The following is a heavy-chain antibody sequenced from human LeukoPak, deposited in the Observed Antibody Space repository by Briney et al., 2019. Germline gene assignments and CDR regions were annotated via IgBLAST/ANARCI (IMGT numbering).Heavy chain of an antibody. J-gene: IGHJ4*02. D-gene: IGHD4-23*01. CDR3: TRLNAVAGDY. Sequence: GGSLRLSCAASGFTFSGSAMHWVRQASGKGLEWVGRIRSKANSYATAYAASVKGRFTISRDDSKNTAYLQMNSLKTEDTAVYYCTRLNAVAGDYWGQGTLVTVSS. CDR1: GFTFSGSA. CDR2: IRSKANSYAT. V-gene: IGHV3-73*01.